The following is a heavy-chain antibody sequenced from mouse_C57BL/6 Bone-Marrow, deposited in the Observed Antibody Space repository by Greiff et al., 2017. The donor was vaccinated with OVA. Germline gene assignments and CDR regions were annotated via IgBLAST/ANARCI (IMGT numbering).Heavy chain of an antibody. CDR3: ARGYYYGSSPCWVAY. Sequence: QVQLQQPGAELVRPGTSVKLSCKASGYTFTSYWMHWVKQRPGQGLEWIGVIDPSDSYTNYNQKFKGKATLTVDTSSSTAYMQLSSLTSEDSAVYYCARGYYYGSSPCWVAYWGQGTLVTVSA. CDR2: IDPSDSYT. CDR1: GYTFTSYW. V-gene: IGHV1-59*01. J-gene: IGHJ3*01. D-gene: IGHD1-1*01.